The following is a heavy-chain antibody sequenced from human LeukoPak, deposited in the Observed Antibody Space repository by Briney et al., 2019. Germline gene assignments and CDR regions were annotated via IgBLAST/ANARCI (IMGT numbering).Heavy chain of an antibody. V-gene: IGHV4-61*01. Sequence: SETLSFTCTVSGGSISSDSYYWSWIRQPPGKGLEWIGYIYYSGSTNYNPSLKSRVTISVGTSKNQFSLKLSSVTAADTAVYYCASHGPSGSYFAFDYWGQGTLVTVSS. CDR3: ASHGPSGSYFAFDY. CDR2: IYYSGST. J-gene: IGHJ4*02. D-gene: IGHD3-10*01. CDR1: GGSISSDSYY.